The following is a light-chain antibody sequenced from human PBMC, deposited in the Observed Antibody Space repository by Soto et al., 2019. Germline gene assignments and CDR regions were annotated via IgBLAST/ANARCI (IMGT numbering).Light chain of an antibody. Sequence: QSALTQPASVSGSPGQSITISCTGTSSDVGGYNYVSWYQQHPGKATKLMIYDVSNRPSGVSNRFSGSKSGNTASLTISGLQAEDGADDYCSSYTSSSTVVFGGGTQLTVL. V-gene: IGLV2-14*01. CDR3: SSYTSSSTVV. J-gene: IGLJ2*01. CDR1: SSDVGGYNY. CDR2: DVS.